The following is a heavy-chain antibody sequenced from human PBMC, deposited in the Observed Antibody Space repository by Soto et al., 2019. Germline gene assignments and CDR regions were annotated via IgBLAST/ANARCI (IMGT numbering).Heavy chain of an antibody. J-gene: IGHJ6*02. V-gene: IGHV4-34*01. Sequence: SETLSLTCAVYGGSFSGYYWSWIRQPPGKGLEWIGEINHSGSTNYNPSLQSRVTISVDTSKNQFSLKLSSVTAADTAVYYCARQVLITFGDYYYYGMDVWGQGTTVT. CDR2: INHSGST. CDR1: GGSFSGYY. CDR3: ARQVLITFGDYYYYGMDV. D-gene: IGHD3-16*01.